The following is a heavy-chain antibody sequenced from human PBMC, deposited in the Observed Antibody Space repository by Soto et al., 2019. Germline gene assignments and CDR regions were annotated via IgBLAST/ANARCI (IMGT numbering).Heavy chain of an antibody. J-gene: IGHJ6*02. CDR3: AEGGLIGSSWLNYYGMDV. D-gene: IGHD6-13*01. CDR1: GFTFSSYA. CDR2: ISYDGSNK. Sequence: QVQLVESGGGVVQPVRSLRLSCAASGFTFSSYAMHWVRQAPGKGLEWVAVISYDGSNKYYADSVKGRFTISRDNSKNTLYLQMNSLRAEDTAVYYCAEGGLIGSSWLNYYGMDVWGQGTTVTVSS. V-gene: IGHV3-30-3*01.